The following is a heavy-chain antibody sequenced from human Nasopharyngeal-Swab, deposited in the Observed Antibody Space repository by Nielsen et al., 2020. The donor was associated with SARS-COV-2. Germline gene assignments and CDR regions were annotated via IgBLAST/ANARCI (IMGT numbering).Heavy chain of an antibody. D-gene: IGHD6-13*01. CDR3: ARAGIAAILGVYYYGMDV. V-gene: IGHV1-8*03. CDR1: GYTFTSYD. J-gene: IGHJ6*02. Sequence: ASVKVSCKASGYTFTSYDINWVRQATGQGLEWMGWMNPNSGNTGYAQKFQGRVTITRNTSISTAYMELSSLRSEDTAVYYCARAGIAAILGVYYYGMDVWGQGTTATVSS. CDR2: MNPNSGNT.